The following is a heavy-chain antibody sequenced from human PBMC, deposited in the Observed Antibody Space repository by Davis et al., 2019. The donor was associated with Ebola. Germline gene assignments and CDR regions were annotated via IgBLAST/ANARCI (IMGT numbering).Heavy chain of an antibody. V-gene: IGHV3-74*03. CDR2: IKTDGRTI. CDR1: GFTFTSYH. D-gene: IGHD2-21*01. CDR3: AKDYPSPAVIGPGGPFFDH. J-gene: IGHJ4*02. Sequence: PGGSLRLSCEVSGFTFTSYHMHWVRQAPGKGLVWVSRIKTDGRTITYADSVKGRFTISRDNAKNTLYLQMNSLRVEDTAVYYCAKDYPSPAVIGPGGPFFDHWGQGALVTVSS.